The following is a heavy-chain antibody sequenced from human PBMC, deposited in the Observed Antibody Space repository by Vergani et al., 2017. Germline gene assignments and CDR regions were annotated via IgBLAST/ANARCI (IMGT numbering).Heavy chain of an antibody. Sequence: QLQLQESGPGLVKPSETLSLICTVSGGSISSNSYYWGWIRQPPGKGLEWIGSIDSSGSTYYNPSLKSRVTISVDTSKNQFSLKLMSVTATDTAVYYCAMYSSSLRAYCCGMDVWGQGTTVTVSS. J-gene: IGHJ6*02. V-gene: IGHV4-39*01. CDR1: GGSISSNSYY. CDR2: IDSSGST. D-gene: IGHD6-6*01. CDR3: AMYSSSLRAYCCGMDV.